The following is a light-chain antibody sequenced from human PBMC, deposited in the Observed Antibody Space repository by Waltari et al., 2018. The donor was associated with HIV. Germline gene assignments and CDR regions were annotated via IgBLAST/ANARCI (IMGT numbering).Light chain of an antibody. J-gene: IGLJ3*02. V-gene: IGLV3-27*01. CDR3: YSAADNMGV. CDR1: VLAKSY. CDR2: KDN. Sequence: SYELTQPSSVSVSPGQTTRITCSGDVLAKSYARWFQQKPGQAPVVMIYKDNDRPSGIPKRFSVSSSGTTVTLTISGAQIEDEADYYCYSAADNMGVFGGGTKLTVL.